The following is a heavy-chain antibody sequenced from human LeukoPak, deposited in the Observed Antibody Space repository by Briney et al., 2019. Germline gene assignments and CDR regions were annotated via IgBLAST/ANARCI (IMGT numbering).Heavy chain of an antibody. CDR1: GYTFTSYD. D-gene: IGHD6-19*01. CDR3: ARDGIAVAGGDMQ. CDR2: INPNSGGT. Sequence: GASVKVSCKASGYTFTSYDINWVRQAPGQGLEWMGWINPNSGGTNYAQKFQGRVTMTRDTSISTAYMELSRLRSDDTAVYYCARDGIAVAGGDMQWGQGTLVTVSS. V-gene: IGHV1-2*02. J-gene: IGHJ4*02.